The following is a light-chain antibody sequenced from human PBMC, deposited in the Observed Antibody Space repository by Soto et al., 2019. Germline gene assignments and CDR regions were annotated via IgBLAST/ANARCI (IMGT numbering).Light chain of an antibody. J-gene: IGLJ1*01. V-gene: IGLV2-14*01. Sequence: QSVLTQPASVSGSPGQSITISCTGTSRDVGGYRYVSWYQHHPGKAPKLMIYEVSNRPSGVSNRFSGSKSGNTASLPISGLQAEDEADYSCSSYTTKNTLVFGTGTKLTVL. CDR2: EVS. CDR1: SRDVGGYRY. CDR3: SSYTTKNTLV.